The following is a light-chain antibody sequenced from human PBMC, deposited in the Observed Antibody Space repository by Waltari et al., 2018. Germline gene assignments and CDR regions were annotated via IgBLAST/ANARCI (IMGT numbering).Light chain of an antibody. CDR2: QDT. J-gene: IGLJ2*01. CDR3: QAWDSGTVV. Sequence: SYDLTQPPSVSVSPGQPATITRSGDKLGDKYTSWYQQRPGQSPILVIFQDTNRPSGIPERFSGSNSGNTATLAISGTQPMDEAKYYCQAWDSGTVVFGGGTMLTVL. CDR1: KLGDKY. V-gene: IGLV3-1*01.